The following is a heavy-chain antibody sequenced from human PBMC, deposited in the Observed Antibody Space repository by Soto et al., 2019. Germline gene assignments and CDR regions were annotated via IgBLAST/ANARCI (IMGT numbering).Heavy chain of an antibody. D-gene: IGHD3-9*01. CDR2: VKRKFDGGTT. CDR1: GFTSNGTW. V-gene: IGHV3-15*07. CDR3: SGDIPDWGAYAFDY. Sequence: EVQLVESGGGLVEPRGSLRLSCAASGFTSNGTWMNWVRQGPGKGLEWVGSVKRKFDGGTTDYAAPVKGRFTISRDASRNTVDLQMNSLSTEDTAMYYWSGDIPDWGAYAFDYWGQGALVTVSS. J-gene: IGHJ4*02.